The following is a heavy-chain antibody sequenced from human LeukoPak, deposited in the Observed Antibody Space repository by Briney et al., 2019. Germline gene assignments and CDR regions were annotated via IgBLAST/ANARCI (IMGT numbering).Heavy chain of an antibody. V-gene: IGHV4-59*01. D-gene: IGHD3-10*01. CDR1: GVSITTYY. CDR2: IYYTGST. CDR3: AREANYYGSGSYFGGTFDY. J-gene: IGHJ4*02. Sequence: SETLSLTCTVSGVSITTYYWSWIRQPPGKGLEWIGYIYYTGSTNHNPSLKSRVTISADTSKNEFSLRLTSVTAADTAVYYCAREANYYGSGSYFGGTFDYWGQGSLVTVSS.